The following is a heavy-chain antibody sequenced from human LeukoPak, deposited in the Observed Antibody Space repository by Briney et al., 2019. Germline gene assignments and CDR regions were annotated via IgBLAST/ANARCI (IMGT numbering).Heavy chain of an antibody. CDR3: AKQRSGWFIFDY. V-gene: IGHV3-21*04. CDR2: ISSSSSYI. Sequence: GGSLRLSCAASGFTFSSYSMNWVRQAPGKGLEWVSSISSSSSYIYYADSGKGRFTISRDNAKNSLYLQMNSLRAEDTAVYYCAKQRSGWFIFDYWGQGTLVTVSS. D-gene: IGHD6-19*01. J-gene: IGHJ4*02. CDR1: GFTFSSYS.